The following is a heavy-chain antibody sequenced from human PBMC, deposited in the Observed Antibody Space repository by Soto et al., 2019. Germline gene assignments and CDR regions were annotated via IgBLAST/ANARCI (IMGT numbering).Heavy chain of an antibody. D-gene: IGHD4-17*01. J-gene: IGHJ4*02. V-gene: IGHV1-58*02. CDR1: GFTFTSSV. CDR2: IVVGSGNT. CDR3: AAGGAVTYFDY. Sequence: SVKVSCKASGFTFTSSVMQWVRQARGQRLEWIGWIVVGSGNTNYAQKFQERVTITRDMSTSTAYMELSSLRSEDTAVYYRAAGGAVTYFDYWGQGTLVTVSS.